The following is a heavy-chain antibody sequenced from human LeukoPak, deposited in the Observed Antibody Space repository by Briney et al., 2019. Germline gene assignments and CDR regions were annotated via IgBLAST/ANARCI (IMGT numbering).Heavy chain of an antibody. CDR2: ISGDEIWT. V-gene: IGHV3-74*01. CDR3: ARDQKLAYCGGDCYSNYYYYYGMDV. CDR1: GFTLSNYW. Sequence: GGSLRLSCAASGFTLSNYWMHWVRQAPGKGLVWVSRISGDEIWTSYADSVKGRFTISRDNSKNTLYLQMNSLRAEDTAVYYCARDQKLAYCGGDCYSNYYYYYGMDVWGQGTTVTVSS. D-gene: IGHD2-21*02. J-gene: IGHJ6*02.